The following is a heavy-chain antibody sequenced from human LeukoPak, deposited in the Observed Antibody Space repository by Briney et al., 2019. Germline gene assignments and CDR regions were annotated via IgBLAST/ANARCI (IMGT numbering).Heavy chain of an antibody. Sequence: QTGVSLTLSCAASGFTVSSNYMSWVRQAPGKGLEWVSVIYSGGSTYYADSVKGRFTISRDNSKNTLYLQVNSLRAEDTAVYYCARVPAPWYFDYWGQGTLVTVSS. CDR2: IYSGGST. CDR3: ARVPAPWYFDY. J-gene: IGHJ4*02. D-gene: IGHD6-25*01. V-gene: IGHV3-53*01. CDR1: GFTVSSNY.